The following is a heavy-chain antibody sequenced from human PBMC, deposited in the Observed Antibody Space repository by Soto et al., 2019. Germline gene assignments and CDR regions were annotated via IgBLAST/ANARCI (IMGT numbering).Heavy chain of an antibody. Sequence: QVRLQESGPGLVRPSQTLSLTCNVSGAPISSGGFYWSWIRQHPGKGPEWLGYIYNSGTTFYNPSLGSRVTMSLDAAKNHFSLELRSVTVADTAVYYCAREPISTPRGVTQVDPWGQGTQVTVSS. V-gene: IGHV4-31*03. D-gene: IGHD3-10*01. J-gene: IGHJ5*02. CDR3: AREPISTPRGVTQVDP. CDR1: GAPISSGGFY. CDR2: IYNSGTT.